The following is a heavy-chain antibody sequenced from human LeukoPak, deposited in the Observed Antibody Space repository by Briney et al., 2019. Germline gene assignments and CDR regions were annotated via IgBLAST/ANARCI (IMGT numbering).Heavy chain of an antibody. CDR1: GGSISSGSYY. V-gene: IGHV4-61*02. CDR2: IYTSGST. Sequence: SQTLSLTCTVSGGSISSGSYYWSWIRQPAGKGLEWIGRIYTSGSTNYNPSLKSRVTISADTSKNQFSLKLSSVTAADTAVYYCARDYYDSSGLNWFDPWGQGTLVTVSS. CDR3: ARDYYDSSGLNWFDP. D-gene: IGHD3-22*01. J-gene: IGHJ5*02.